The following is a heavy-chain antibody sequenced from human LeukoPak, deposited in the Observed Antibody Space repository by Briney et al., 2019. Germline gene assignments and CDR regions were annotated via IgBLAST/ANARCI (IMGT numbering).Heavy chain of an antibody. J-gene: IGHJ4*02. CDR2: ISGSGGST. V-gene: IGHV3-23*01. CDR1: GFTFSSYA. D-gene: IGHD6-13*01. Sequence: GGSLRLSCAASGFTFSSYAMSWVRQAPGKGLEWVSAISGSGGSTYYADSVKGRFTISRDNSKNTLYLQMNSLRAEDTAVYYCAKDHLRYSSSWEYYFDYRGQGTLVTVSS. CDR3: AKDHLRYSSSWEYYFDY.